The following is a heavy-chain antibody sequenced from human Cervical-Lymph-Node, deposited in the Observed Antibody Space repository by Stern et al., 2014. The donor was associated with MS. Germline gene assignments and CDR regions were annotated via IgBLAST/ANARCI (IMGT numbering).Heavy chain of an antibody. Sequence: QVQLGQSGAEVKKPGSSVKVACKASGGTFSSYAISWVRQAPGQGLEWMGGISPTFGTANYAQQFKGRVTINGDASRSRAYMELSSLKSEDPAVYYCARKSLYGDYYYFDYWGQGTLFTVSS. CDR1: GGTFSSYA. CDR3: ARKSLYGDYYYFDY. CDR2: ISPTFGTA. D-gene: IGHD4-17*01. V-gene: IGHV1-69*01. J-gene: IGHJ4*02.